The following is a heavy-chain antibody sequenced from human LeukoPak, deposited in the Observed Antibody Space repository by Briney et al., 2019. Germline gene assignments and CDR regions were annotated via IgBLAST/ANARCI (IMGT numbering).Heavy chain of an antibody. D-gene: IGHD4-11*01. CDR3: ARGPPYSNPFLDY. Sequence: ASVTVSCTASGYTFTSYDINWVRQATGQGLEWMGWMNPNSGNTGYAQKFQGRVTMTRNTSISTAYMELSSLRSEDTAVYYCARGPPYSNPFLDYWGQGTLVTVSS. J-gene: IGHJ4*02. V-gene: IGHV1-8*01. CDR2: MNPNSGNT. CDR1: GYTFTSYD.